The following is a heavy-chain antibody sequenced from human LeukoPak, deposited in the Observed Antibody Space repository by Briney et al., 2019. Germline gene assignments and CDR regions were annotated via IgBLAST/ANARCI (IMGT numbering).Heavy chain of an antibody. CDR3: ASGLYGGYVGYYFDY. Sequence: GASVKVSCKASGYTFTSYDINWVRQATGQGLEWMGWMNPNSGNTGYAQKFQGRVTITRNTSISTAYMELSSLRSEDTAVYYCASGLYGGYVGYYFDYWGQGTLVTVSS. D-gene: IGHD5-12*01. CDR1: GYTFTSYD. CDR2: MNPNSGNT. J-gene: IGHJ4*02. V-gene: IGHV1-8*03.